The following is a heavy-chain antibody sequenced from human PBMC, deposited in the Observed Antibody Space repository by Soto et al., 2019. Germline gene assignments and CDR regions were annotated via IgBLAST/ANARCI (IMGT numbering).Heavy chain of an antibody. D-gene: IGHD6-13*01. CDR3: ARVVSGSSWYGEFYFDY. J-gene: IGHJ4*02. Sequence: SWETLSLTCTVSGGSISSGGYYWSWIRQHPGKGLEWIGYIYYSGSTYYNPSLKSRVTISVDTSKNQFSLKLSSVTAADTAVYYCARVVSGSSWYGEFYFDYWGQGTLVTVSS. V-gene: IGHV4-31*03. CDR2: IYYSGST. CDR1: GGSISSGGYY.